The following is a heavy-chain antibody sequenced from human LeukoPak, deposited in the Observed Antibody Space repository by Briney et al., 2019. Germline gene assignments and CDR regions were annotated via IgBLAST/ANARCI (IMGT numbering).Heavy chain of an antibody. D-gene: IGHD3-22*01. CDR1: GGTFSSYA. J-gene: IGHJ4*02. CDR3: ARERYDYYDSSGYPSFPDY. V-gene: IGHV1-69*04. Sequence: SVKVSCKASGGTFSSYAISWVRQAPGQGLEWMGRIIPILGIANYAQKFQGRVTITADKSTSTAYMELSSLRSEDTAVYYCARERYDYYDSSGYPSFPDYWGQGTLVTASS. CDR2: IIPILGIA.